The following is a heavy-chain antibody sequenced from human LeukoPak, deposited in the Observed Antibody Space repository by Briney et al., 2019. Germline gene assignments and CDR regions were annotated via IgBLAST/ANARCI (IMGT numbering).Heavy chain of an antibody. D-gene: IGHD3-10*01. CDR1: GFTFSSYA. Sequence: PGGSLRLSCAASGFTFSSYAMHWVRQAPGKGLEWVAVISYDGSNKYYADSVKGRFTISRDNSKNTLYLQMNSLRAEDTAVYYCAKGDPYYYGSFDYWGQGTLVTVSS. J-gene: IGHJ4*02. CDR3: AKGDPYYYGSFDY. CDR2: ISYDGSNK. V-gene: IGHV3-30-3*01.